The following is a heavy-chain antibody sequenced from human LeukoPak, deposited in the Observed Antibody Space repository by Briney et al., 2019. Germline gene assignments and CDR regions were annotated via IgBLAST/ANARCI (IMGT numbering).Heavy chain of an antibody. Sequence: PSETLSLTCTVPGGSISSHYWSWIRQPPGKRLQWIGYIYYSGSTNYNPSLKSRVTISVDTSKNQFSLKLSSVTAADTAVYYCARGAYYYDNYFDYWGQGTLVTVSS. CDR1: GGSISSHY. D-gene: IGHD3-22*01. V-gene: IGHV4-59*11. CDR3: ARGAYYYDNYFDY. CDR2: IYYSGST. J-gene: IGHJ4*02.